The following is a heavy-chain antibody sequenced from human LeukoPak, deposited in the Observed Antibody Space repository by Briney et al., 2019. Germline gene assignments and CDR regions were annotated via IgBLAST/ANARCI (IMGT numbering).Heavy chain of an antibody. CDR3: AREYCIGGNCQYYFDY. CDR1: GFTFSSYA. V-gene: IGHV3-64*01. Sequence: GGSLRLSCAASGFTFSSYAMHWVRQAPGKGLEYVSAISSNGGSPYYANSVKGRFTIFRDNSKNTLYLQMSSLRAEDMAVYYCAREYCIGGNCQYYFDYWGQGTLVTVSS. J-gene: IGHJ4*02. CDR2: ISSNGGSP. D-gene: IGHD2-15*01.